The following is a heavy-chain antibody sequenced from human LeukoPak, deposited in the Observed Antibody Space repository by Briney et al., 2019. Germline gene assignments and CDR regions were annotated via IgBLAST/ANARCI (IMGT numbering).Heavy chain of an antibody. CDR2: IYYSGST. J-gene: IGHJ5*02. V-gene: IGHV4-39*07. CDR3: ARVDWNNSYLDP. CDR1: GGSISSSSYY. D-gene: IGHD1/OR15-1a*01. Sequence: SETLSLTCTVSGGSISSSSYYWGWLRQPPGKGLEWIGSIYYSGSTYYNPSLKSRVTISVDTSKNQFSLKLSSVTAADTAVYYCARVDWNNSYLDPWGQGTLVTVSS.